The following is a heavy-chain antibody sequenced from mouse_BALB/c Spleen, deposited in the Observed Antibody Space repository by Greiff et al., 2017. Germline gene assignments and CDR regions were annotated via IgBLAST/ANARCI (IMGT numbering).Heavy chain of an antibody. CDR1: GFSLTSYG. Sequence: VQLQESGPGLVAPSQSLSITCTVSGFSLTSYGVHWVRQPPGKGLEWLGVIWAGGSTNYNSALMSRLSISKDNSKSQVFLKMNSLQTDDTAMYYCARDRYYGYDDGNAMDYWGQGTSVTVSS. CDR2: IWAGGST. J-gene: IGHJ4*01. V-gene: IGHV2-9*02. CDR3: ARDRYYGYDDGNAMDY. D-gene: IGHD2-2*01.